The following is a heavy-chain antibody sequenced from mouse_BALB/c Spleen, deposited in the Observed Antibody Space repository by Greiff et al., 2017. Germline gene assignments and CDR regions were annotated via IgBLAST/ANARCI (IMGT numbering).Heavy chain of an antibody. D-gene: IGHD2-2*01. J-gene: IGHJ1*01. Sequence: EVNVVESGGGLVKPGGSLKLSCAASGFTFSDYYMYWVRQTPEKRLEWVAYLSNGGGSTYYPDTVKGRFTISRDNAKNTLYLQMSSLKSEDTAMYYGARHGNDDWYFDVWGAGTTVTVSS. V-gene: IGHV5-12*01. CDR3: ARHGNDDWYFDV. CDR2: LSNGGGST. CDR1: GFTFSDYY.